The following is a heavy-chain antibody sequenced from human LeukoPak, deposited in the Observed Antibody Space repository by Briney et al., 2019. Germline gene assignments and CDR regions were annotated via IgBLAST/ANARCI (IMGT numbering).Heavy chain of an antibody. V-gene: IGHV3-53*01. CDR2: IYSDDIT. Sequence: GGSLRLSCAASGFTVSSNYMSWVRQVPGKGLEWVSIIYSDDITFYADSVKGRFTISRDNSKNTLYLQMNSLRAEDTAVYYCARALENYYYMDVWGKGTTVTVSS. CDR3: ARALENYYYMDV. D-gene: IGHD1-1*01. J-gene: IGHJ6*03. CDR1: GFTVSSNY.